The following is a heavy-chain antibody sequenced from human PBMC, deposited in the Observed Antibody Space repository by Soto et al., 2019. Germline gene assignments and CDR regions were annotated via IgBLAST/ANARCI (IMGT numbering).Heavy chain of an antibody. J-gene: IGHJ6*02. D-gene: IGHD2-15*01. V-gene: IGHV4-34*01. Sequence: PSETLSLTCAVYGGSFSGYYWSWIRQPPGKGLEWIGEINHSGSTNYNPSLKSRVTISVDTSKNQFSLKLSSVTAADTAVYYCARGGFRGYCSGGSCYSRAYYYGMDVWGQGTTVTVSS. CDR2: INHSGST. CDR1: GGSFSGYY. CDR3: ARGGFRGYCSGGSCYSRAYYYGMDV.